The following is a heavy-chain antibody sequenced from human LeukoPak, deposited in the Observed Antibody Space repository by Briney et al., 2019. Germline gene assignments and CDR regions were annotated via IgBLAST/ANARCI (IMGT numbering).Heavy chain of an antibody. Sequence: GGSLRLSCAASGFTFSSYWMHWVRQAPGKGLVWVSRINSDGSSTSYADSVKGRFTISRDNAKNTLYLQMNSLRAEDTAVYYCARAGYCSSTSCSNWFDPWGQGTLVTVSS. CDR2: INSDGSST. CDR3: ARAGYCSSTSCSNWFDP. J-gene: IGHJ5*02. V-gene: IGHV3-74*01. D-gene: IGHD2-2*01. CDR1: GFTFSSYW.